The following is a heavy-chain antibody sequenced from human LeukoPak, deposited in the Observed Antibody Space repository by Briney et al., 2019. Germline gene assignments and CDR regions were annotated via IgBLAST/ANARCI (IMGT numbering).Heavy chain of an antibody. CDR3: ARGLAWEAFYYFDY. CDR1: GYTFTSYG. CDR2: ISANDGNT. V-gene: IGHV1-18*01. J-gene: IGHJ4*02. D-gene: IGHD1-26*01. Sequence: GASVKVSCKASGYTFTSYGISWVRQAPGQGLEWMGWISANDGNTDYPQKLQGRVTMTTDTSTSTAYMELSSLRSEDTAVYYCARGLAWEAFYYFDYWGQGTLVTVSS.